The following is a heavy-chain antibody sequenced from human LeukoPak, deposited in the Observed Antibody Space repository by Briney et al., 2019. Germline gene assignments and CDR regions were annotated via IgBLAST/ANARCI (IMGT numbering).Heavy chain of an antibody. CDR1: GFTFSSYS. CDR2: ISSSSSYI. Sequence: GGSLRLSCAGSGFTFSSYSMNWVRQAPGKGLEWVSSISSSSSYIYYADSVKGRFTISRDNARNSLYLQMNSLRAEDTAVYYCARPPDNYYYYYMDVWGKGTTVTVSS. J-gene: IGHJ6*03. V-gene: IGHV3-21*01. CDR3: ARPPDNYYYYYMDV.